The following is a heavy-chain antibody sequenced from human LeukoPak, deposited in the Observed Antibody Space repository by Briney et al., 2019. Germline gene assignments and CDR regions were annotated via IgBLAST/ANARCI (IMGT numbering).Heavy chain of an antibody. CDR1: GFTFSSYS. CDR2: ISSSSSYI. Sequence: GGSLRLSCAGSGFTFSSYSMNWVRQAPGKGLEWVSSISSSSSYIYYADSVKGRFTISRDNARNSLYLQMNSLRAEDTAVYYCARPPDNYYYYYMDVWGKGTTVTVSS. J-gene: IGHJ6*03. V-gene: IGHV3-21*01. CDR3: ARPPDNYYYYYMDV.